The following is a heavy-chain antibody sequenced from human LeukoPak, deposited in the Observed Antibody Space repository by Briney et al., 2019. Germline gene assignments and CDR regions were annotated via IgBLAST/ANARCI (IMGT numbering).Heavy chain of an antibody. D-gene: IGHD6-6*01. CDR3: ARYTRSSGGGY. J-gene: IGHJ4*02. CDR1: GFTFSSYW. Sequence: GGSLILSCVASGFTFSSYWMSWLRQAPGKGLEWVANMKEDGSERYYVDSVKGRFTVSRDNAKNSMYLQMNSLRAEDTAVYYCARYTRSSGGGYWGQGTLVTVSS. CDR2: MKEDGSER. V-gene: IGHV3-7*01.